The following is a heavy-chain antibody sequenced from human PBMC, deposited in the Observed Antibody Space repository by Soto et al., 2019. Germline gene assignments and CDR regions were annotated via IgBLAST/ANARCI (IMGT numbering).Heavy chain of an antibody. CDR1: GVSLTSGNW. Sequence: SETLSLTCAVSGVSLTSGNWWTWVRQSPQRGLEYIGEIFHDGTANYYPSFERRVAMSVDTSRNQFSLKLTSVTAADTAVYFCARLVYDTRLNYMYFDFWGQGTLVTVSS. CDR3: ARLVYDTRLNYMYFDF. CDR2: IFHDGTA. D-gene: IGHD3-10*01. J-gene: IGHJ4*02. V-gene: IGHV4-4*02.